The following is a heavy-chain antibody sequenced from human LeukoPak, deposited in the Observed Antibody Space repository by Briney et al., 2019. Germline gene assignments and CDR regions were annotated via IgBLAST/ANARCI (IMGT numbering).Heavy chain of an antibody. CDR2: INAGNGNT. D-gene: IGHD3-10*01. CDR3: ARDLGGSGSLGWFDP. J-gene: IGHJ5*02. Sequence: ATVKVSCKASGYTFTSYAMHWVRQAPGQRLEWMGWINAGNGNTKYSQKFQGRVTITRDTSASTAYMELSSLRSEDTAVYYCARDLGGSGSLGWFDPWGQGTLVTVSS. CDR1: GYTFTSYA. V-gene: IGHV1-3*01.